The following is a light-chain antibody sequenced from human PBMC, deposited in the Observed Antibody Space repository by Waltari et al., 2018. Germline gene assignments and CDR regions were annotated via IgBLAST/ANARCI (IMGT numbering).Light chain of an antibody. J-gene: IGKJ3*01. CDR2: RAS. V-gene: IGKV4-1*01. CDR3: QQYYSTPFT. Sequence: DIVMTQSPDSLAVSLGERATSNCKSSQSVLYSSNNKNYLAWYQQKPGQPPKLIIYRASTRESGVPDRFSGSGSGTDFTLTISSLQAEDVAVYYCQQYYSTPFTFGPGTKVDIK. CDR1: QSVLYSSNNKNY.